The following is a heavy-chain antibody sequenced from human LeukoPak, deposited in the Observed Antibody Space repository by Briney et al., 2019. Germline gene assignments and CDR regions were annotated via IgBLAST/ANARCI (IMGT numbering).Heavy chain of an antibody. D-gene: IGHD2-15*01. CDR1: GFTFSGYD. CDR3: VKTGSGSFGDY. Sequence: GGSLRLSCAASGFTFSGYDMYWVRQAPGKGPEWVAFIRYDESHKYYVDSVKGRFTISRDNSMNTMYLQMNSLRPDDTAVYYCVKTGSGSFGDYWGQGTLVTISS. J-gene: IGHJ4*02. V-gene: IGHV3-30*02. CDR2: IRYDESHK.